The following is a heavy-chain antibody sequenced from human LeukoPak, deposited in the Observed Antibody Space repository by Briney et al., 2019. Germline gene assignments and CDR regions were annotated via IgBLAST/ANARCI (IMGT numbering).Heavy chain of an antibody. CDR3: ARVGSGWYSNY. V-gene: IGHV4-34*01. CDR2: INHSGST. CDR1: GGSFSGYY. Sequence: SETLSLTCAVYGGSFSGYYWSWIRQPPGKGLEWIGEINHSGSTNYNPSLKSRVTISVDTSKSQFSLKLSSVTAADTAVYYCARVGSGWYSNYWGQGTLVTVSS. J-gene: IGHJ4*02. D-gene: IGHD6-19*01.